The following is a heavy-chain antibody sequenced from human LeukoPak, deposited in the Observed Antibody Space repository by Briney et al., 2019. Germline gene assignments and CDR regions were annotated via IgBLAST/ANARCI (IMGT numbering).Heavy chain of an antibody. CDR1: GYTFTSYY. Sequence: ASVKVSCKTSGYTFTSYYIHWVRQAPGQGLEWVGIINPSSGATNYAQKFQDRVTMTRDTSTSTVYMELSSQASEDTAVYYCARATNFYYYYGMDVWGQGTTVTVSS. V-gene: IGHV1-46*01. CDR2: INPSSGAT. CDR3: ARATNFYYYYGMDV. J-gene: IGHJ6*02. D-gene: IGHD1-26*01.